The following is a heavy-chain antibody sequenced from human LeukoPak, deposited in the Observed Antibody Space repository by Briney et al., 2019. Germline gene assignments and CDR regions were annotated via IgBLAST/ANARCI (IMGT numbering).Heavy chain of an antibody. CDR1: GGTFSSYA. J-gene: IGHJ3*02. V-gene: IGHV1-69*05. D-gene: IGHD5-24*01. CDR3: ARDKRWLQSDDAFDI. CDR2: IIPIFGTA. Sequence: ASVKVSCKASGGTFSSYAISWVRQAPGQGLEWMGGIIPIFGTANYAQKFQGRVTITTDESTSTAYMELSSLRSEDTAVYYCARDKRWLQSDDAFDIWGQGTMVTVSS.